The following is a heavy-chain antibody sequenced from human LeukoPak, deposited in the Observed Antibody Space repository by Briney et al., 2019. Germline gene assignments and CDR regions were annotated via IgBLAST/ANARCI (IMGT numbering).Heavy chain of an antibody. V-gene: IGHV3-30-3*01. CDR1: GFTFSSYA. CDR2: ISYDGSNK. CDR3: ARVAGSGSYPRPLDY. Sequence: PGRSQRLSCAASGFTFSSYAMHWVRQAPGKGLEWVAVISYDGSNKYYADSVKGRFTISRDNSKNTLYLQMNSLRAEDTAVYYCARVAGSGSYPRPLDYWGQGTLVTVSS. D-gene: IGHD3-10*01. J-gene: IGHJ4*02.